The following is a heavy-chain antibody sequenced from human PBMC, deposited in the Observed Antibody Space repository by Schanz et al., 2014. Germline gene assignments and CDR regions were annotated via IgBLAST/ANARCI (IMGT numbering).Heavy chain of an antibody. CDR1: GFSLDIFA. Sequence: EVHLLESGGGLVEPGGSLRLSCATSGFSLDIFAVSWVRQAPGKGLEWVSRINGDGSRTAYADSVKGRFTISRDNAKNTLYLQMNSLRAEDTAVYYCAKSDAFDIWGQGTLVTVSS. CDR3: AKSDAFDI. V-gene: IGHV3-23*01. J-gene: IGHJ3*02. CDR2: INGDGSRT.